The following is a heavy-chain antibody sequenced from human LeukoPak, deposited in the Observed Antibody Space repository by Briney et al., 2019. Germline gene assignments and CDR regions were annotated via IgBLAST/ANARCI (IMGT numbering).Heavy chain of an antibody. CDR2: MNQFGTEI. CDR3: ARGTYYYEF. Sequence: GGSLRLSCAASKFTFSDYYMTWVRQAPGKGPEWVAYMNQFGTEIKYLDSMKGRFTISRDNAKNSLYLWMTSLTADDTAVYYCARGTYYYEFWGQGTLVIVSS. D-gene: IGHD3/OR15-3a*01. CDR1: KFTFSDYY. J-gene: IGHJ4*02. V-gene: IGHV3-7*04.